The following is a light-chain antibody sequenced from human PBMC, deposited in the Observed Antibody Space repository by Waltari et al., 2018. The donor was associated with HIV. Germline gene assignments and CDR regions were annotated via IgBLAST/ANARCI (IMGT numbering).Light chain of an antibody. J-gene: IGKJ1*01. CDR1: QSVLYSSDNKNY. CDR3: QQYYSSPPT. CDR2: WAS. Sequence: DIVMTQSPDSLAVSLGERASINCKSSQSVLYSSDNKNYLAWYQQKPVQPPKLLIYWASARESGVPDRFSGSGSGTDFTLTISSLQAADVAVYYCQQYYSSPPTFGQGTKVEIK. V-gene: IGKV4-1*01.